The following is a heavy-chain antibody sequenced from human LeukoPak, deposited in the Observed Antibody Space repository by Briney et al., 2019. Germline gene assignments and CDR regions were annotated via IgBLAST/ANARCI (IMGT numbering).Heavy chain of an antibody. CDR3: AKEEGGPKMGLLWFGELSHKYYFDY. J-gene: IGHJ4*02. V-gene: IGHV3-23*01. CDR1: GFTFSSYG. Sequence: GGSLRLSCAASGFTFSSYGMSWVRQAPGKGLEWVSAISGSGGSTYYADSVKGRFTIPRDNSKNTLYLQMNSLRADDTAVYYCAKEEGGPKMGLLWFGELSHKYYFDYWGQGTLVTVSS. D-gene: IGHD3-10*01. CDR2: ISGSGGST.